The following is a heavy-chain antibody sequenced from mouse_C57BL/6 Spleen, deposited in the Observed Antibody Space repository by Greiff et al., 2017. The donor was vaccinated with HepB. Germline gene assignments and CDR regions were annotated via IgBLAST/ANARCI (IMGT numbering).Heavy chain of an antibody. CDR2: IDPSDSYT. Sequence: VKLQQPGAELVMPGASVKLSCKASGYTFTSYWMHWVKQRPGQGLEWIGEIDPSDSYTNYNQKFKGKSTLTVDKSSSTAYMQLSSLTSEDSAVYYCARGRITTVVAKDYFDYWGQGTTLTVSS. V-gene: IGHV1-69*01. CDR3: ARGRITTVVAKDYFDY. J-gene: IGHJ2*01. CDR1: GYTFTSYW. D-gene: IGHD1-1*01.